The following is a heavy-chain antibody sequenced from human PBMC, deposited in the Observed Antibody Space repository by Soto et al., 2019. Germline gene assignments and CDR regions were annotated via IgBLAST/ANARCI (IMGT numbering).Heavy chain of an antibody. CDR1: GFSLSTTRVA. V-gene: IGHV2-5*02. CDR3: SHIVVAGLGYYFDY. D-gene: IGHD6-19*01. CDR2: IYWDDDK. Sequence: QITLKESGPTLVKPTQTLTLTCTFSGFSLSTTRVAVGWICQPPGKALEWLALIYWDDDKRYRPFLKSSLTITKDTSKNQVVLTMTNMDPVDTATYYCSHIVVAGLGYYFDYWGEGTLVTVSS. J-gene: IGHJ4*02.